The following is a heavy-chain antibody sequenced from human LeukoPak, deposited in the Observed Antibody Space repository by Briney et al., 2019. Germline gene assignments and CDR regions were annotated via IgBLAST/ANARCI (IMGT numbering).Heavy chain of an antibody. D-gene: IGHD6-19*01. J-gene: IGHJ4*02. Sequence: SGGSLRLSCAASGFTFSSYGMHWVRQAPGKGLEWVAVISYDGSNKYYADSVKGRFTISRDNSKNTLYLQMNSLRAEDTAVYYCAKVSAVVAVAGPFDYWGQGTLVTVSS. V-gene: IGHV3-30*18. CDR3: AKVSAVVAVAGPFDY. CDR2: ISYDGSNK. CDR1: GFTFSSYG.